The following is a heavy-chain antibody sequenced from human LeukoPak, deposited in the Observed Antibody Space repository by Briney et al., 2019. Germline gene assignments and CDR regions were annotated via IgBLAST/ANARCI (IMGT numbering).Heavy chain of an antibody. Sequence: SETLSLTCTVSGVSISSYYWSWIRQPPGKGLEWIGYIYYSGSTNYNPSLKSRVTISVDTSKNQFSLKLSSVTAADTAVYYCARAMYYYDSSGHPRYYFDYWGQGTLVTVSS. J-gene: IGHJ4*02. CDR1: GVSISSYY. CDR3: ARAMYYYDSSGHPRYYFDY. D-gene: IGHD3-22*01. CDR2: IYYSGST. V-gene: IGHV4-59*01.